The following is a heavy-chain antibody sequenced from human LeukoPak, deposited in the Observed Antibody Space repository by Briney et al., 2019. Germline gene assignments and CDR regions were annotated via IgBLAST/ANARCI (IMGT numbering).Heavy chain of an antibody. CDR3: TTDYGSGSYYTTGGPFDY. V-gene: IGHV3-15*01. CDR2: IKSKTDGGTT. J-gene: IGHJ4*02. Sequence: TGGSLRLSCAASGFTFSNAWMSWVRQAPGKGLEWVGRIKSKTDGGTTDYAAPVKGRFTISRDDSKNTPYLQMNSLKTEDTAVYYCTTDYGSGSYYTTGGPFDYWGQGTLVTVSS. CDR1: GFTFSNAW. D-gene: IGHD3-10*01.